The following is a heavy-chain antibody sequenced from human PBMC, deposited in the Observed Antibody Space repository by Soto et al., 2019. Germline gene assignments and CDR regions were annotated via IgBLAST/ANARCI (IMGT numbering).Heavy chain of an antibody. D-gene: IGHD2-15*01. V-gene: IGHV4-4*02. CDR3: AWAWCGGHGYVLAV. CDR1: GGSISGSYW. Sequence: SETLSLTCAVSGGSISGSYWWSWVRQPPGKGLEWIGDSYHTGSTDYNPSLKSRVTMSVDKSKNQFSLNLSSVTAADTAVYYCAWAWCGGHGYVLAVWAQGTTVPVSS. CDR2: SYHTGST. J-gene: IGHJ6*02.